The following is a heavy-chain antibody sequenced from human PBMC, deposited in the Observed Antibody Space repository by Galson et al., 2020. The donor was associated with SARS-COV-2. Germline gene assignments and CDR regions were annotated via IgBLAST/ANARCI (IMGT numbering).Heavy chain of an antibody. V-gene: IGHV3-30*18. CDR1: GFTFSSSG. D-gene: IGHD3-3*01. Sequence: GESLKISCAASGFTFSSSGMHWVRQAPGKGLEWVALISYDGSYKYYADSLKDRFTISRDNSKNTLYLQMNSLRADDTAVYFCAKDQLVSRFLEYSSYVEYCGPGTLVPVSS. J-gene: IGHJ4*02. CDR3: AKDQLVSRFLEYSSYVEY. CDR2: ISYDGSYK.